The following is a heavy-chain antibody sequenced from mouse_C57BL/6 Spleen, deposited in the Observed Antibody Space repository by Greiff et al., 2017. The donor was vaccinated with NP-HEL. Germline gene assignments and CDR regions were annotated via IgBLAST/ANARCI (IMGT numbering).Heavy chain of an antibody. CDR3: AREGGNYYFDY. V-gene: IGHV1-19*01. Sequence: EVQLQQSGPVLVKPGASVKMSCKASGYTFTDYYMNWVKQSHGKSLEWIGVINPYNGGTSYNQKFKGKATLTVDKSSSTAYMELNSLTSEDSAVYYCAREGGNYYFDYWGQSTTLTVSS. CDR2: INPYNGGT. CDR1: GYTFTDYY. D-gene: IGHD2-1*01. J-gene: IGHJ2*01.